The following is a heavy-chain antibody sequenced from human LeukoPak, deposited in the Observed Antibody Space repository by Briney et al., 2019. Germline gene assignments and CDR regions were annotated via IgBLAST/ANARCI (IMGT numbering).Heavy chain of an antibody. V-gene: IGHV3-30*04. CDR2: ISYDGTNK. Sequence: GGSLRLSCAASGFTFNYYAMHWVRQAPGKGLGWVAVISYDGTNKYYADSVKGRFTIPRDNSKNTLYLQMNSLRPEDTAVYYCARGAAEAGTFDSWGQGTLVTVSS. CDR3: ARGAAEAGTFDS. CDR1: GFTFNYYA. D-gene: IGHD1-1*01. J-gene: IGHJ4*02.